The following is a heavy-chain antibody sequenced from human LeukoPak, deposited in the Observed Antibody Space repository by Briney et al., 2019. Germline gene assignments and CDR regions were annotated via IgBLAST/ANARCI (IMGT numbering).Heavy chain of an antibody. J-gene: IGHJ4*02. Sequence: SGTLSLTCTVSGDSVNSLDLWSWVRQPPGKGLEWIGEMYLSGTTHSNPSVKSRVTISIDKSKNQFFLNLSSVTAADTAVYYCAGLVGRYSSGLYYYYFDYWGQGTLVTVSS. CDR3: AGLVGRYSSGLYYYYFDY. CDR1: GDSVNSLDL. D-gene: IGHD3-22*01. V-gene: IGHV4-4*02. CDR2: MYLSGTT.